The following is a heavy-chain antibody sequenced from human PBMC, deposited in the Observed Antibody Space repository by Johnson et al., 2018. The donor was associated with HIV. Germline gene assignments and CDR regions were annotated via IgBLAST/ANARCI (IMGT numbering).Heavy chain of an antibody. V-gene: IGHV3-30*04. CDR3: ARGPSQLYWPDVAFDI. CDR1: GFTFSSYA. D-gene: IGHD2-8*02. CDR2: ISYDGGEK. Sequence: QVQLVESGGGLVQPGGSLRLSCAASGFTFSSYAMHWVRQAPGKGLEWVAVISYDGGEKYYVDSVKGRFTISRDNAKNSLYLQMNSLRAEDTAVYYCARGPSQLYWPDVAFDIWGQGTTVTVSS. J-gene: IGHJ3*02.